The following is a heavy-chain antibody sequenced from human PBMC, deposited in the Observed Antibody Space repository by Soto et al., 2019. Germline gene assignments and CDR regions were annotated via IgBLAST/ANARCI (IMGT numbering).Heavy chain of an antibody. J-gene: IGHJ4*02. CDR3: ARDVLIRYFDWSYFDY. CDR1: GFTFSSYA. D-gene: IGHD3-9*01. V-gene: IGHV3-30-3*01. Sequence: GGSLRLSCAASGFTFSSYAMHWVRQAPGKGLEWVAVISYDGSNKYYADSVRGRFTIARDNSKNTLYLQMNSLRAEDTAVYYCARDVLIRYFDWSYFDYWGQGTLVTVSS. CDR2: ISYDGSNK.